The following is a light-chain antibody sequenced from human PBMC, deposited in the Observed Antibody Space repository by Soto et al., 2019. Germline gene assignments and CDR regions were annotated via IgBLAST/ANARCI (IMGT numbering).Light chain of an antibody. V-gene: IGKV1-9*01. Sequence: DIQLTQSASFLSASVGDRVTITCRASQGISTSLAWYQQKPGKAPKLLTYAASTLQTGVPSRFSGSGSGTDFTLTISSLQAGDFATYYCQQVNSYPITFGQGTRLEIK. J-gene: IGKJ5*01. CDR2: AAS. CDR3: QQVNSYPIT. CDR1: QGISTS.